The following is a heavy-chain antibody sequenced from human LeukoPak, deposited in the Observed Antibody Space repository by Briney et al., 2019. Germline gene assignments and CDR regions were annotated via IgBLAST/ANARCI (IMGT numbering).Heavy chain of an antibody. Sequence: GGSLRLSCAASGFTFSSYAMSWVRQAPGKGLEWVSVIYNGGSTYYADSVMGRFTISRDNSKNTLYLQMNSLRAEDTAVYYCSRNGVDNWFDPWGQGSLVTVSS. J-gene: IGHJ5*02. CDR2: IYNGGST. CDR1: GFTFSSYA. D-gene: IGHD4-17*01. CDR3: SRNGVDNWFDP. V-gene: IGHV3-53*01.